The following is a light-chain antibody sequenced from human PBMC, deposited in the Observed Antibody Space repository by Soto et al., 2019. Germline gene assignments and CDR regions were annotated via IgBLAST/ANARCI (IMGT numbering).Light chain of an antibody. CDR1: QTVSDD. J-gene: IGKJ3*01. CDR2: GAS. Sequence: EIVMTQSPATLFVSPGERATLSCRASQTVSDDLAWYQQKPGQAPRLIIYGASTRATDIPARFSGGGSGTEFTLTIRSLQSEDSAIYYCQQYHDWPPITFGPGTKVNI. V-gene: IGKV3-15*01. CDR3: QQYHDWPPIT.